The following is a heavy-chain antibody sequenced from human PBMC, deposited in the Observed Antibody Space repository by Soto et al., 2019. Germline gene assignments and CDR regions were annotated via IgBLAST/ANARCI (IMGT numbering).Heavy chain of an antibody. Sequence: PSQTLSLTCAISGDSVSSNSAAWNWIRQSPSRGLEWLGRTYYRSRWYNDYAVSVKSRITVNPDTPKNQFSLHLNSVTPEDTAVYYCVGGERYDYGGLFDYWGQGTLVTVSS. V-gene: IGHV6-1*01. J-gene: IGHJ4*02. CDR1: GDSVSSNSAA. CDR2: TYYRSRWYN. CDR3: VGGERYDYGGLFDY. D-gene: IGHD4-17*01.